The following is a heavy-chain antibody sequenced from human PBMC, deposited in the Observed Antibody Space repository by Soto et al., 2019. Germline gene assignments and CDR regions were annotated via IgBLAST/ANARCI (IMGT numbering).Heavy chain of an antibody. Sequence: EVQLVESGGGLVQPGGSLRLSCAASGFTVSSNYMSWVRQAPGKGLEWVSVIYSGGSTYFADSVKDRFSISRDTSKNTLRLQINSLRAEDTAVYYCAREGRPGGQGNLVTVSS. V-gene: IGHV3-66*01. J-gene: IGHJ5*02. D-gene: IGHD2-15*01. CDR2: IYSGGST. CDR1: GFTVSSNY. CDR3: AREGRP.